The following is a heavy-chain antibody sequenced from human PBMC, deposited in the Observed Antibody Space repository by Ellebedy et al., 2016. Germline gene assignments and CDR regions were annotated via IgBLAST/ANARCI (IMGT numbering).Heavy chain of an antibody. CDR3: AGPAATGTKTFDY. D-gene: IGHD6-13*01. J-gene: IGHJ4*02. CDR1: GFTFSGFW. V-gene: IGHV3-7*01. CDR2: INQDGSEQ. Sequence: GGSLRLSCAASGFTFSGFWLIWVRQAPGKGLEWVANINQDGSEQAYVDSVKGRFAVSRDNAKNSRYLQMNSLRAEDTAVYYCAGPAATGTKTFDYWGQGTLVTVSS.